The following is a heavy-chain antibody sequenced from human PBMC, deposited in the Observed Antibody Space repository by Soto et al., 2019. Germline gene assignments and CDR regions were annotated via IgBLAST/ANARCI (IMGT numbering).Heavy chain of an antibody. CDR2: MNPNSGNT. D-gene: IGHD4-17*01. CDR3: ARAAGLPYDHDYGDYDATFDI. CDR1: GYTFTSYD. J-gene: IGHJ3*02. Sequence: ASVKVSCKASGYTFTSYDINWVRQATGQGLEWMGWMNPNSGNTGYAQKFQGRVTMTRNTSISTAYMELSSLRSEDTAVYYCARAAGLPYDHDYGDYDATFDIWGQGTMVTVSS. V-gene: IGHV1-8*01.